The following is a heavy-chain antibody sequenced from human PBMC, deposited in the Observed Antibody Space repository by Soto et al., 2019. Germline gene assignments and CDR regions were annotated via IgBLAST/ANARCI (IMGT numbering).Heavy chain of an antibody. CDR3: ARTGRSYYYNDMDV. Sequence: PGESLKISCMGSGYKVSTWHNFTSYWIAWVRQMPGRGLEWMGIIYPGDSDTRYSPSFQGQVTISTDKSISTAYLQWSSLKASDTAMYYCARTGRSYYYNDMDVWGQGTTVTVSS. CDR1: GYKVSTWHNFTSYW. J-gene: IGHJ6*02. V-gene: IGHV5-51*01. CDR2: IYPGDSDT.